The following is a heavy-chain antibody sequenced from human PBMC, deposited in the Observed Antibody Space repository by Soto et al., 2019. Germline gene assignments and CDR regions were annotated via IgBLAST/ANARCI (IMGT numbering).Heavy chain of an antibody. V-gene: IGHV4-4*02. Sequence: QVQLQESGPGLVKPSGTLSLTCAVSGGSISSSNWWSWVRQPPGKGLEWIGEIYHSGSTNYNPSLKSRVTISVDKSKNQFSLKLSSVTAADTAXXXXXXXXXGXSSGWYRQDIWGQGTMVTVSS. CDR3: XXXXXGXSSGWYRQDI. D-gene: IGHD6-19*01. CDR2: IYHSGST. J-gene: IGHJ3*02. CDR1: GGSISSSNW.